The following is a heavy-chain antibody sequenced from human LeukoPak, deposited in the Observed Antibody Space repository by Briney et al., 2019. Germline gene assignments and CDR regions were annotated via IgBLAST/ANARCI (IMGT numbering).Heavy chain of an antibody. V-gene: IGHV1-2*02. CDR2: INPNSGGT. CDR3: ARVGLGGSGAFDI. J-gene: IGHJ3*02. D-gene: IGHD3-16*01. Sequence: ASVKVSCKASGYTFTGYYIHWVRQAPGQGLEWMGWINPNSGGTIYAQKFQGRVTMTRDTSISTAYMELSRLTSDDTAVYYCARVGLGGSGAFDIWGQGTMVTVSS. CDR1: GYTFTGYY.